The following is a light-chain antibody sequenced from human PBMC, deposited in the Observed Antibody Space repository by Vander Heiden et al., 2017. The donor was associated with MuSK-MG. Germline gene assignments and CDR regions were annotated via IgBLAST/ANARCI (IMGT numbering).Light chain of an antibody. CDR3: RSYTNSSAVV. CDR1: SSDVGGFNF. CDR2: DVN. V-gene: IGLV2-14*03. Sequence: QSALTQPASVSGSPGQSITISCTGTSSDVGGFNFVSWYQHHPGKVPKLLIFDVNDRPSGVSNRFSGSKSGHTASLTISGLQAEDEADYYCRSYTNSSAVVFGGGTKLTVL. J-gene: IGLJ2*01.